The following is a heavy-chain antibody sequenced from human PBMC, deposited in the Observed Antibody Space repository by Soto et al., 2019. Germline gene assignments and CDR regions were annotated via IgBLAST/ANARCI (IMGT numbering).Heavy chain of an antibody. D-gene: IGHD6-19*01. CDR1: GGSFSGYY. CDR2: INHSGST. V-gene: IGHV4-34*01. CDR3: ARPNRARIAVAGTRTFDY. Sequence: PSETLSLTCAVYGGSFSGYYWSWIRQPPGKGLEWIGEINHSGSTNYNPSLKSRVTISVDTSKNQFSLKLSSVTAADTAVYYCARPNRARIAVAGTRTFDYWGQGTLVTVSS. J-gene: IGHJ4*02.